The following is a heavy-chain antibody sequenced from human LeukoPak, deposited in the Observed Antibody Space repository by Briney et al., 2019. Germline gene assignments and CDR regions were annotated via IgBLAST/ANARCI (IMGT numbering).Heavy chain of an antibody. V-gene: IGHV3-48*03. CDR1: GFTFSSYE. CDR2: ISSSGSTI. J-gene: IGHJ4*02. Sequence: PGGSLRLSCAASGFTFSSYEMNWVRQAPGKGLEWVSYISSSGSTIYYADSVKGRFTISRDNAKNSLYLQMNSLRAEDTAVYYCARDTDYYDSSGLFDYWGQGTLVTVSS. D-gene: IGHD3-22*01. CDR3: ARDTDYYDSSGLFDY.